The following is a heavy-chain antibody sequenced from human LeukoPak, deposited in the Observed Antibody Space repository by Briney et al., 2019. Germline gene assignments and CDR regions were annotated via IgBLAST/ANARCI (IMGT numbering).Heavy chain of an antibody. CDR1: VDSPSRVTYY. V-gene: IGHV4-61*02. D-gene: IGHD3-10*01. CDR2: IYTSGST. CDR3: ARASLGSGTYGRYFGD. Sequence: SETLCLSRTLSVDSPSRVTYYCIWTRQPAGKGLEWIGRIYTSGSTNYNPSLKSRVVISVDTSKNQFSLKLSSVTAADTAVYYCARASLGSGTYGRYFGDWGQGTLVTVSS. J-gene: IGHJ4*02.